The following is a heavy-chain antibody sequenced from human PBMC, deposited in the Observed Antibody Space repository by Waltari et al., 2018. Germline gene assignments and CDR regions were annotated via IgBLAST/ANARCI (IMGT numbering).Heavy chain of an antibody. J-gene: IGHJ3*01. CDR2: VDPEDGET. V-gene: IGHV1-69-2*01. CDR3: VTALGDRSSASRPFDV. CDR1: GYRFTDYY. D-gene: IGHD3-10*01. Sequence: EVQLLQSGTELKKPGRTVKISCQVSGYRFTDYYIPWVQQAPGKGPQWMGLVDPEDGETIYAERFQGRVTITADTSTETAFMELSSLTSDDTAVYYCVTALGDRSSASRPFDVWGLGTLITVSS.